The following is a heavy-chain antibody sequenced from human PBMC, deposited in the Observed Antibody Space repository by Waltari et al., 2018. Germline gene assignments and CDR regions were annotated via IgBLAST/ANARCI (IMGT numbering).Heavy chain of an antibody. CDR3: ARQPPTTVPTPRSPFDT. CDR1: GGPITTRRYQ. CDR2: IHISGST. Sequence: QPQLQESGPGLEKPSETLSLPSTVSGGPITTRRYQWAWIRQTPGEGLEWIGSIHISGSTYYNPSLRSRVTMSVDTSNNQFSLKLTSVTAADTAVYYCARQPPTTVPTPRSPFDTWGQGTMVSVSS. D-gene: IGHD4-17*01. V-gene: IGHV4-39*07. J-gene: IGHJ3*02.